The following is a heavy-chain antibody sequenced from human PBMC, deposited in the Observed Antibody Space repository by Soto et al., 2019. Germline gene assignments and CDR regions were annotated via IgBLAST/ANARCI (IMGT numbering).Heavy chain of an antibody. CDR1: GFNFSNYA. D-gene: IGHD3-3*01. V-gene: IGHV3-23*01. CDR3: AKGRAITVFGVITPFDS. CDR2: ISGNSGTT. J-gene: IGHJ4*02. Sequence: EVQLLESGGDFKQPGGSLRLSCEGSGFNFSNYALNWVRQAPGKRLEWVSVISGNSGTTYYAASVKGRFTISRDNSKKTLYLQMNSVRADDTAVYYCAKGRAITVFGVITPFDSWGQGTLVNVSS.